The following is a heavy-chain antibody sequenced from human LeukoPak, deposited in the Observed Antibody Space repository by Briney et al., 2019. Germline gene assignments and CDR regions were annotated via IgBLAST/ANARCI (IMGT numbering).Heavy chain of an antibody. J-gene: IGHJ3*02. V-gene: IGHV3-23*01. CDR1: GFTFSSYA. CDR3: AKDLRPRNEYCSGGSCYSFGDAFDI. D-gene: IGHD2-15*01. Sequence: PGGSLRLSCAASGFTFSSYAMSWVRQAPGKGLEWVSSISGSGGSTYYADSVKGRFTISRDNSKNTLYLQMNSLRDEDTAVYYCAKDLRPRNEYCSGGSCYSFGDAFDIWGQGTMVTVSS. CDR2: ISGSGGST.